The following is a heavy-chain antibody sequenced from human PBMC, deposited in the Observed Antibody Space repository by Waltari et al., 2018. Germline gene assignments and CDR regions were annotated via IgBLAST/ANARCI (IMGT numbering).Heavy chain of an antibody. Sequence: QVQLVESGGGLFKPGGSLRLSCPASGFCLSDYYMPLIRQAPGRGVEWISYMDSGGNVRHYSDSVKGRFTISRDNAKNSLFLHMNSLRADDTAVYYCARAREHSDDFWNGYSFYFDQWGQGTLVAVSS. CDR3: ARAREHSDDFWNGYSFYFDQ. D-gene: IGHD3-3*01. J-gene: IGHJ4*02. CDR2: MDSGGNVR. CDR1: GFCLSDYY. V-gene: IGHV3-11*01.